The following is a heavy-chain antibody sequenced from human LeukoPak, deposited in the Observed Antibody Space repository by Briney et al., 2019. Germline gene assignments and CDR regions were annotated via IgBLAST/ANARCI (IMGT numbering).Heavy chain of an antibody. D-gene: IGHD2-8*02. J-gene: IGHJ4*02. V-gene: IGHV1-2*06. CDR2: INPNNGGT. CDR3: VRSPGWYIYY. Sequence: ASEKVSCKTSGDTFTDYYTHWVRQAPGQGLEWMGRINPNNGGTNYAQKFQGRVTMTRDTSITTAYMELSRLRSDDTAMFYCVRSPGWYIYYWAQGTLVTVSS. CDR1: GDTFTDYY.